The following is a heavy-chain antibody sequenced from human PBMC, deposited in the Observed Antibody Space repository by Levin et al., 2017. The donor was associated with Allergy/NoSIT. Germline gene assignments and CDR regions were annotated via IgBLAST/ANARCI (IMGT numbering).Heavy chain of an antibody. CDR3: ARGAGYSYGYYFDY. CDR2: IYLSGST. CDR1: GGSISSGGYS. J-gene: IGHJ4*02. Sequence: SETLSLTCAVSGGSISSGGYSWSWIRQPPGTGLEWIGNIYLSGSTYYNPSLKSRVTISVDRSKNQFSLNRSSVTGADTAVYYCARGAGYSYGYYFDYWGQGTLVTVSS. D-gene: IGHD5-18*01. V-gene: IGHV4-30-2*01.